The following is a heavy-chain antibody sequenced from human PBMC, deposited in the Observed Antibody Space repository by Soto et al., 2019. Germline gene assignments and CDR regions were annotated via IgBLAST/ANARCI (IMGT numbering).Heavy chain of an antibody. CDR2: IFQSGTT. J-gene: IGHJ4*02. CDR3: AKANPHYGDATN. CDR1: GGSVSSGGYS. D-gene: IGHD4-17*01. V-gene: IGHV4-30-2*01. Sequence: PSETLSLTCAVSGGSVSSGGYSWTWIRQPPGKRLEWIGNIFQSGTTNYNPSLRSRVTISVDRSTKQLSLKLKSVTAADTAVYYCAKANPHYGDATNWGQGTLVTVSS.